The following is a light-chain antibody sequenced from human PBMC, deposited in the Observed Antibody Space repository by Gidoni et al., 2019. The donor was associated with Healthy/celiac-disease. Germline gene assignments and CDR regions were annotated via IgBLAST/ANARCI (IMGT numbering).Light chain of an antibody. CDR3: QQYYSTPQT. CDR2: WAS. J-gene: IGKJ1*01. Sequence: DIVMTQSPDSLAVSLGERATINYKSSQSVLYSSNNKNYIAWYQQKPGQPHKLLIYWASTRESGVPDRFSGSGSGTDFTLTISSLQAEDVAVYYCQQYYSTPQTFXXXTKVEIK. CDR1: QSVLYSSNNKNY. V-gene: IGKV4-1*01.